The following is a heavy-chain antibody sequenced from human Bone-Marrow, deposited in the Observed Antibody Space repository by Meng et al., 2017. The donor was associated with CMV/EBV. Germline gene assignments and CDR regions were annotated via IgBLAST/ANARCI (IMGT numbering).Heavy chain of an antibody. D-gene: IGHD6-13*01. Sequence: ASVKVSCKTSGYTFTNFDINWVRQATGQGLEWMGWMNPNSGITGYAQKFQGRVTMTRNTSISTAYMELSSLRSEDTAVYYCTRGLGDSSWYDQGDYWGQGTLVTVSS. CDR3: TRGLGDSSWYDQGDY. CDR1: GYTFTNFD. CDR2: MNPNSGIT. V-gene: IGHV1-8*01. J-gene: IGHJ4*02.